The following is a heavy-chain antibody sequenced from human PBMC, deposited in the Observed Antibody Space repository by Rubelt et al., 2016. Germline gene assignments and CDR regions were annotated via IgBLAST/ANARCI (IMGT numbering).Heavy chain of an antibody. V-gene: IGHV4-39*01. Sequence: QLQLQESGPGLVKPSETLSLSCTVSGGSISSIIYYWGWIRQPPGKGLEWIGSIHDSGTTYYNPSLKSRVTISVDTSRNQFSRKRTSVTAADTAVDYCARQSGYGDQINYWGQGTLVTVSS. CDR2: IHDSGTT. CDR1: GGSISSIIYY. CDR3: ARQSGYGDQINY. J-gene: IGHJ4*02. D-gene: IGHD4-17*01.